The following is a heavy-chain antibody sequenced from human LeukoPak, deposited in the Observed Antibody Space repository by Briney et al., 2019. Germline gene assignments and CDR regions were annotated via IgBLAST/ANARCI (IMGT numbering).Heavy chain of an antibody. CDR3: ARDRFEYCSGGSCSGRWLY. CDR2: IYYSGST. Sequence: SETLSLTCTVSGDSIIGYYWSWIRQPPGKGLEWIGYIYYSGSTNSNPSLKSRVTISVDTSKNQFSLKLSSVAAADTAVYYCARDRFEYCSGGSCSGRWLYWGQGALVTVSS. CDR1: GDSIIGYY. J-gene: IGHJ4*02. D-gene: IGHD2-15*01. V-gene: IGHV4-59*01.